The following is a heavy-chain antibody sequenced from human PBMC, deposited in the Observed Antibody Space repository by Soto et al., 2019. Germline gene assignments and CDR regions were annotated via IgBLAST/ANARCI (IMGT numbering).Heavy chain of an antibody. J-gene: IGHJ4*02. D-gene: IGHD2-2*01. CDR2: ISGSGGST. V-gene: IGHV3-23*01. Sequence: PGGSLRLSCAASGFTFSSYAMSWVRQAPGKGLEWVSAISGSGGSTYYADSVKGRFTISRDNSKNTLYLQMNSLRAEDTAVYYCPNLEPLVAVPAATTFGYWGQGTLVTVSS. CDR3: PNLEPLVAVPAATTFGY. CDR1: GFTFSSYA.